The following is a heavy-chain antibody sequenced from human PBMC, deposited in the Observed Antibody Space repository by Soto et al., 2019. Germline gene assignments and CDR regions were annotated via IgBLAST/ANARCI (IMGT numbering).Heavy chain of an antibody. CDR3: ARDCGGDGSIYYYCMYV. J-gene: IGHJ6*02. V-gene: IGHV1-69*01. D-gene: IGHD2-21*02. CDR2: IIPIFGTA. CDR1: GGTFSSYA. Sequence: QVQLVQSGAEVKKPGSSVKVSCKASGGTFSSYAISWVRQAPGQGIEWMGGIIPIFGTANYAQKFQGRVTITAVESPSTAYMELSSLRYEDTAVYYCARDCGGDGSIYYYCMYVGGQGTTVTVSS.